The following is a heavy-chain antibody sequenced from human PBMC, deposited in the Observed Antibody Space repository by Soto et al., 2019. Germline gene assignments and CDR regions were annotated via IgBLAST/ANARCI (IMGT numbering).Heavy chain of an antibody. Sequence: SEALSLTCTVSGGSISNYYCSGFRQTPGKGLEWIGYVHDSWGTNYNPSLQSRVAITLDTSTSKFSLKLTCVTATDTAVYYCARQGFGALRGLVDFWGQGTTVTVSS. J-gene: IGHJ6*02. CDR2: VHDSWGT. V-gene: IGHV4-59*08. D-gene: IGHD3-10*01. CDR3: ARQGFGALRGLVDF. CDR1: GGSISNYY.